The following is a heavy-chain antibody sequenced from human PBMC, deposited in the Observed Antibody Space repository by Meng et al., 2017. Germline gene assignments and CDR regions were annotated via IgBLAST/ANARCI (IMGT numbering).Heavy chain of an antibody. J-gene: IGHJ4*02. CDR2: INSDGSST. CDR1: GFIFSSYW. V-gene: IGHV3-74*01. CDR3: ARDHGPIDY. Sequence: EVQVVESGGGLVQPGGSLLPFFVASGFIFSSYWMHWVRQAPGKGLVWVSRINSDGSSTSYADSVKGRFTISRDNAKNTLYLQMNSLRAEDTAVYYCARDHGPIDYWGQGTLVTVSS.